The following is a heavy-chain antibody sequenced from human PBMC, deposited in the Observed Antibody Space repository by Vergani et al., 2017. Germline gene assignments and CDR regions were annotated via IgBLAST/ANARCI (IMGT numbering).Heavy chain of an antibody. V-gene: IGHV4-61*02. CDR2: MYTSGHT. J-gene: IGHJ6*03. D-gene: IGHD2-21*01. Sequence: QVQLQESGPGLLKPSQTLSLTCTVSGASVSRGTYYWTWIRQPAGKKLEWIVRMYTSGHTIYNPSLESRVTMSVDTSKNQFYLQLSSVTAADTAVYYCARASHCINCYSEGPNGPGYYYMYVWGKGTTVTVSS. CDR1: GASVSRGTYY. CDR3: ARASHCINCYSEGPNGPGYYYMYV.